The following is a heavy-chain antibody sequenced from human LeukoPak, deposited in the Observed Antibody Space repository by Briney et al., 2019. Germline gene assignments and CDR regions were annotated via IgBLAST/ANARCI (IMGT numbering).Heavy chain of an antibody. CDR1: GFTFSSYW. V-gene: IGHV3-7*01. Sequence: GGSLRLSCVASGFTFSSYWMSWVRQAPGKGLEWVAKIKQDGSGEYYLDSVKGRFTISRDNAKNSLYLQMNSLRAEDTAVYYCARSGFGELLSDYWGQGTLVTVSS. D-gene: IGHD3-10*01. CDR2: IKQDGSGE. CDR3: ARSGFGELLSDY. J-gene: IGHJ4*02.